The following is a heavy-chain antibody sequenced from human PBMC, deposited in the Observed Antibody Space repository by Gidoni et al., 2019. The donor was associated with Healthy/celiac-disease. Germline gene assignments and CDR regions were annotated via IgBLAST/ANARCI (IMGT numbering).Heavy chain of an antibody. CDR3: ARGHSGPPPIVVVPAATAQAYYFDY. V-gene: IGHV4-34*01. Sequence: QVQLQQWGAGLLKPSETLSLTCAVYGGSFSGYYWSWFRQPPGKGLEWIGEINHSGSTNYNPSLKSRVTISVDTSKNQFSLKLSSVTAADTAVYYCARGHSGPPPIVVVPAATAQAYYFDYWGQGTLVTVSS. D-gene: IGHD2-2*01. CDR2: INHSGST. J-gene: IGHJ4*02. CDR1: GGSFSGYY.